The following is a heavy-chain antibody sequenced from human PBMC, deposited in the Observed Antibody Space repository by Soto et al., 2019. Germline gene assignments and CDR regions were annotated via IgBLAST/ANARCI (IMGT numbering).Heavy chain of an antibody. D-gene: IGHD3-3*01. Sequence: ASVKVSCKGSGYTFTSYYMHWVRQAPGQGREWMGIINPSGGSTSYAQKFQGRVTMTRDTSTSTVYMELSSLRSEDTAVYYCARSPVLRFLEWFMGGMDVWGQGTTVSVYS. CDR3: ARSPVLRFLEWFMGGMDV. V-gene: IGHV1-46*01. CDR1: GYTFTSYY. CDR2: INPSGGST. J-gene: IGHJ6*02.